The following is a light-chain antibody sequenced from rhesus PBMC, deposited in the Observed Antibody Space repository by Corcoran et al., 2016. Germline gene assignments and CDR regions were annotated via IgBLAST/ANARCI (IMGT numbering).Light chain of an antibody. V-gene: IGKV1-22*01. CDR1: QGISSL. Sequence: DIQMTQSPSSLSASVGDTVAITCRASQGISSLLAWYQQKPGRAPNLLFEKASGLQSGVPARYSGSGSGTAFTRTRSSLQSEDFATFYGHQYNSRPFTFGPGTKLDI. CDR3: HQYNSRPFT. CDR2: KAS. J-gene: IGKJ3*01.